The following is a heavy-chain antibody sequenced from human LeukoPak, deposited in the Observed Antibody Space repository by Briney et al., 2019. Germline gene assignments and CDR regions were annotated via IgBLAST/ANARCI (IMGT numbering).Heavy chain of an antibody. CDR2: IIPILGIA. V-gene: IGHV1-69*04. CDR3: ARVFYGDYEETFDY. J-gene: IGHJ4*02. CDR1: GGTFSSYA. D-gene: IGHD4-17*01. Sequence: GASVKVSCKASGGTFSSYAISWVRQAPGQGLEWMGRIIPILGIANYAQKFQGRVTITADKSTSTAYMELSSLRSDDTAVYYCARVFYGDYEETFDYWGQGTLVTVSS.